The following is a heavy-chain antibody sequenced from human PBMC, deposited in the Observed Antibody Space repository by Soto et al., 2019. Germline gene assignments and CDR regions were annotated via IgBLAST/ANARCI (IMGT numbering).Heavy chain of an antibody. CDR2: IIPIFGTA. CDR3: ASNNCSGGSCYSDGLSGVLNY. Sequence: QVQLVQSGAEVKKPGSSVKVSCKASGGTFSSYAISWVRQAPGQGLEWMGGIIPIFGTANYAQKFQGRVTITADESTSTAYMELSSLRSEDTAVYYCASNNCSGGSCYSDGLSGVLNYWGQGTLVTVSS. V-gene: IGHV1-69*01. CDR1: GGTFSSYA. J-gene: IGHJ4*02. D-gene: IGHD2-15*01.